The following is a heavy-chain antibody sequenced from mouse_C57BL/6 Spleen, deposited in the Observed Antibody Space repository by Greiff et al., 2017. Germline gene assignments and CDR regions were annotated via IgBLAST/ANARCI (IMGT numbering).Heavy chain of an antibody. D-gene: IGHD2-12*01. CDR3: ARGDYKDPFDY. Sequence: QVHVKQPGAELVKPGASVKMSCKASGYTFTSYWITWVKQRPGQGLEWIGDIYPGSGSTNYNEKFKSKATLTVDTSSSTAYMQLSSLTSEDSAVYYCARGDYKDPFDYWGQGTTLTVSS. CDR2: IYPGSGST. J-gene: IGHJ2*01. V-gene: IGHV1-55*01. CDR1: GYTFTSYW.